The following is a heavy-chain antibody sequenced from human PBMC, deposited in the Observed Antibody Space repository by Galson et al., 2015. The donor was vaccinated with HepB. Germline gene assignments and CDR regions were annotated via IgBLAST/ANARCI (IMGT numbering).Heavy chain of an antibody. CDR2: ISYDGSNK. CDR3: AKLSAGRTGRDFDL. V-gene: IGHV3-30*18. J-gene: IGHJ2*01. Sequence: SLRLSCAASGFTFSSYGMHWVRQAPGKGLEWVAVISYDGSNKYYADSVKGRFTISRDNSKNTLYLQMNSLRAEDTAVYYCAKLSAGRTGRDFDLWGRGTLVTVSS. CDR1: GFTFSSYG. D-gene: IGHD1-1*01.